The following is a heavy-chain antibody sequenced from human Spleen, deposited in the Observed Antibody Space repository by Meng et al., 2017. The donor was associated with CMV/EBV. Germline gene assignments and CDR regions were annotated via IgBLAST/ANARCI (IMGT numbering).Heavy chain of an antibody. CDR2: ISNSGTTT. V-gene: IGHV3-11*01. D-gene: IGHD2-2*02. CDR3: QGYCSSTSCYRGGY. J-gene: IGHJ4*02. CDR1: GFSLSDYY. Sequence: GESLKISCAASGFSLSDYYMSWIRPAPGKGLEWISYISNSGTTTYYADSVKGRFTISRDNAKNSLYLQMNSLRGEDTAVYYCQGYCSSTSCYRGGYWGQGTLVTVSS.